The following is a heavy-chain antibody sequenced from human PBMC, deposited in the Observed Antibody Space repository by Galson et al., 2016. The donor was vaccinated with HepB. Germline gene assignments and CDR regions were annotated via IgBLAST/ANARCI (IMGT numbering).Heavy chain of an antibody. V-gene: IGHV4-31*03. CDR1: GDSISSGGYY. D-gene: IGHD3-10*01. CDR3: AANRGGSGSYDY. CDR2: IYYTGTT. Sequence: TLSLTCSVSGDSISSGGYYWTWIRPHPGKGLEWIGYIYYTGTTFYKPSLKSRLKLSVDTSKNLFSLNLTSVTATDTAIYYCAANRGGSGSYDYWGQGTVVTVSS. J-gene: IGHJ4*02.